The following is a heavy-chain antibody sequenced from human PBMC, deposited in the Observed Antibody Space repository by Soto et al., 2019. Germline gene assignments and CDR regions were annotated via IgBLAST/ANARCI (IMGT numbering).Heavy chain of an antibody. D-gene: IGHD7-27*01. CDR1: GCAIDSGGYY. J-gene: IGHJ6*02. CDR2: IYYSGST. V-gene: IGHV4-31*03. Sequence: PXETLSLTCNVSGCAIDSGGYYWCWIRQHPGKGLEWIGYIYYSGSTYYNPSLKSRVSISIDTSKNQFSLELISVTAADTAVYYCARVGTSYARRGLDVWGQGTTVTVSS. CDR3: ARVGTSYARRGLDV.